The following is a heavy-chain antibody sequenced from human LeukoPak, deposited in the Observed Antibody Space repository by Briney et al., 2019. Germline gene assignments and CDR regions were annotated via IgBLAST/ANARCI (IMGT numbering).Heavy chain of an antibody. CDR1: GVSISGYY. Sequence: SETLSLTCTVSGVSISGYYWTWIRQPPGKGLEYIGYIYYSGSTNHNPSLKSRVTISVDTSKNQFSLKLSSVTAADTAVYYCARALPDYYGSGSYFICCGYFDYWGQGTLVTVSS. CDR2: IYYSGST. D-gene: IGHD3-10*01. J-gene: IGHJ4*02. V-gene: IGHV4-59*08. CDR3: ARALPDYYGSGSYFICCGYFDY.